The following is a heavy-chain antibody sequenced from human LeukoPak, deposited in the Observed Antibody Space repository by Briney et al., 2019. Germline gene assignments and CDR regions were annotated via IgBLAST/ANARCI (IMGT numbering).Heavy chain of an antibody. CDR3: ARHYGP. J-gene: IGHJ4*02. Sequence: TLSLTCTVSXXXXXGXSYYXGXIXQPXGKGLYSIGSIYYSGTTYYNPSLKRRVTISVDTSKHQFSLKLTSVTATDTAVYYCARHYGPWGQGTLVTVSS. D-gene: IGHD3-10*01. CDR1: XXXXXGXSYY. CDR2: IYYSGTT. V-gene: IGHV4-39*01.